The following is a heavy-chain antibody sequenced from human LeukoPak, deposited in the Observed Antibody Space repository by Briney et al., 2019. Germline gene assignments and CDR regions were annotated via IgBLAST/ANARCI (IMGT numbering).Heavy chain of an antibody. V-gene: IGHV3-33*08. J-gene: IGHJ4*02. CDR3: ARDQSPKWGSGERYFDY. CDR1: GFTFNLYA. CDR2: LRHDGSDI. D-gene: IGHD7-27*01. Sequence: PGGSVRLSCAASGFTFNLYAMHWVRQAPGKGLEWVAVLRHDGSDIYYADSVKGRFSISRDNSKNTLYLHMNTLRAEDTAIYYCARDQSPKWGSGERYFDYWGLGTLVTVSS.